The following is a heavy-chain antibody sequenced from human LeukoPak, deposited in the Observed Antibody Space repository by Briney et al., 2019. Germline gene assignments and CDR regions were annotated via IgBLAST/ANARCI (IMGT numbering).Heavy chain of an antibody. Sequence: KPSETLSLTCTVSGGSLSSYYWGWIRQPPGKGLEWIGSIYYSGSTYYNPSLKSRVTISVDTSKNQFSLKLSSVTAADTAVYYCARQGGSILTPVDYWGQGTLVTVSS. CDR3: ARQGGSILTPVDY. CDR1: GGSLSSYY. V-gene: IGHV4-39*01. D-gene: IGHD5-12*01. CDR2: IYYSGST. J-gene: IGHJ4*02.